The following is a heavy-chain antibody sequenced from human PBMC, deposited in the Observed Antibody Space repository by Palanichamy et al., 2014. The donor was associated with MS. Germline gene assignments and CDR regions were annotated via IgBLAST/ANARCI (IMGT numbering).Heavy chain of an antibody. CDR3: ARETSGWRAPGYFDY. CDR2: ISYDGSNK. Sequence: QVQLVESGGGVVQPGRSLRLSCAASGFTFSSYPMHWVRQAPGKGLEWVAVISYDGSNKYYADSVKGRFTFSRDNSKNTLFLQLNSLRAEDTAVYYCARETSGWRAPGYFDYWGQGTLVTVSS. D-gene: IGHD6-13*01. V-gene: IGHV3-30-3*01. CDR1: GFTFSSYP. J-gene: IGHJ4*02.